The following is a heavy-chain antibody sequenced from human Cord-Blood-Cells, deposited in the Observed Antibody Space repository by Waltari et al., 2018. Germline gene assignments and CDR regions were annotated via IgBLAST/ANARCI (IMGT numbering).Heavy chain of an antibody. CDR2: IYSGGST. J-gene: IGHJ4*02. Sequence: RLSCAASGFTVSSNYMSWVRQAPGKGLEWVSVIYSGGSTYYADSVKGRFTISRDNSKNTLYLQMNSLRAEDTAVYYCARGKNCGGDCYYFDYWGQGTLVTVSS. D-gene: IGHD2-21*01. V-gene: IGHV3-53*01. CDR1: GFTVSSNY. CDR3: ARGKNCGGDCYYFDY.